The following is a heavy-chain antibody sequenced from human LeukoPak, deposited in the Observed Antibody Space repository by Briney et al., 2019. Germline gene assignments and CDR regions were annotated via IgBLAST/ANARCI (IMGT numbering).Heavy chain of an antibody. D-gene: IGHD3-3*02. J-gene: IGHJ4*02. CDR1: GDSVSSNSAA. V-gene: IGHV6-1*01. CDR3: ARDEPPHFFDY. Sequence: SQTLSLTCAISGDSVSSNSAAWNWIRQSPLRGLECLGRTYYRSKWYTDYAVSVKSRITIIPDTSKNQFSLHLNSVTPEDTGVYYCARDEPPHFFDYWGQGILVTVSS. CDR2: TYYRSKWYT.